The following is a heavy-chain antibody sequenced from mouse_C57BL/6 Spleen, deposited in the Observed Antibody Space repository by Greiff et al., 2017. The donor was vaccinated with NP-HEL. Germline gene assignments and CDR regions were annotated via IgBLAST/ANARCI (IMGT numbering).Heavy chain of an antibody. CDR2: IYPENGDT. CDR3: TTEDGGNSSFDY. D-gene: IGHD2-1*01. Sequence: VQLQQSGAELVRPGASVKLSCTASGFNIKDDYMHWVKQRPEQGLEWIGWIYPENGDTDYASKFQGKATITADTSSNTAYLQLSSLTSEDTAVYYCTTEDGGNSSFDYWGQGTTLTVSS. V-gene: IGHV14-4*01. CDR1: GFNIKDDY. J-gene: IGHJ2*01.